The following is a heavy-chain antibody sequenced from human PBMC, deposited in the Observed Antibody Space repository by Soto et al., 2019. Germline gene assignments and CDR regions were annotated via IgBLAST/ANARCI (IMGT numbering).Heavy chain of an antibody. CDR3: GTARSGHSYDDY. CDR2: ISGSGGST. Sequence: PVVSLKLSCVASGFIFSNYAISWLRQCPGKGLEWVSAISGSGGSTYYADSVKGRFTISRDNSKNTLYLQMNSLRVEDSAVYYYGTARSGHSYDDYWRQGNLVTVT. V-gene: IGHV3-23*01. J-gene: IGHJ4*02. CDR1: GFIFSNYA. D-gene: IGHD5-18*01.